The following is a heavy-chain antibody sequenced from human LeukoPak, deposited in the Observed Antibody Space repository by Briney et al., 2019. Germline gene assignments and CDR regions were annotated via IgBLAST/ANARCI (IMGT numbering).Heavy chain of an antibody. Sequence: GGSLRLSCAASGFTFSSYAMNWVRQAPGKGLEWVSVISGSGGTTYYTDSVKGRFTISRDSSKNTLYLQMNSLRAEDTAVYYCAKVSGGGLYYDGMDVWGQGTTVTVSS. D-gene: IGHD1-14*01. CDR3: AKVSGGGLYYDGMDV. V-gene: IGHV3-23*01. J-gene: IGHJ6*02. CDR2: ISGSGGTT. CDR1: GFTFSSYA.